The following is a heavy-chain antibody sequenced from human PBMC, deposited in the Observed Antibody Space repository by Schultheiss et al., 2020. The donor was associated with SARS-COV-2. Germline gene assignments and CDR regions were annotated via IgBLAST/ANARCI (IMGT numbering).Heavy chain of an antibody. J-gene: IGHJ5*02. Sequence: SETLSLTCTVSGGSISSSSYYWGWIRQPPGKGLEWIGSIYTSGSTNYNPSLKSRVTMSVDTSKNQFSLKLSSVTAADTAVYYCARALGRNSSSWYPGWFDPWGQGTLVTVSS. V-gene: IGHV4-39*07. CDR3: ARALGRNSSSWYPGWFDP. CDR1: GGSISSSSYY. D-gene: IGHD6-13*01. CDR2: IYTSGST.